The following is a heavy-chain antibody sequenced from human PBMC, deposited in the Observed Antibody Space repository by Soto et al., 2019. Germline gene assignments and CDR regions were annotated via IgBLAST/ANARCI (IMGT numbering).Heavy chain of an antibody. Sequence: PSDTLSLTCTVSGGSISGDHWNWIRQPPGKGLEWIAYVSSSGSTKYNPSLKSRVAISIDTTKNQFSLRLSSVTAADTAVYYCASGFYDSRGYSEAFDIWGQGTKVTVS. D-gene: IGHD3-22*01. CDR3: ASGFYDSRGYSEAFDI. V-gene: IGHV4-59*07. CDR1: GGSISGDH. J-gene: IGHJ3*02. CDR2: VSSSGST.